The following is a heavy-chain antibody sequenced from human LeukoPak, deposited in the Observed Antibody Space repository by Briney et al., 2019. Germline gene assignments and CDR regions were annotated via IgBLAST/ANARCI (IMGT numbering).Heavy chain of an antibody. V-gene: IGHV1-18*01. CDR2: ISAYNGNT. D-gene: IGHD6-19*01. CDR1: GYTFTSYG. J-gene: IGHJ4*02. Sequence: GASVTVSCKASGYTFTSYGISWVRQAPGQGREWMGWISAYNGNTNYAQKLQGRVTMTTDTSTSTAYMELRSLRSDDTAVYYCARDLAVAGALHFDYWGQGTLVTVSS. CDR3: ARDLAVAGALHFDY.